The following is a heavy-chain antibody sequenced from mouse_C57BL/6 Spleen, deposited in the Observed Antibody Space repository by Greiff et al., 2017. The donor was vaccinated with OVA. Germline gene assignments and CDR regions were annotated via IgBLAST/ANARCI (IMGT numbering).Heavy chain of an antibody. CDR2: IDPSDSET. D-gene: IGHD1-1*01. J-gene: IGHJ2*01. CDR3: ARFYYYGSSYVDFDY. Sequence: QVQLQQPGAELVRPGSSVKLSCKASGYTFTSYWMPWVKQRPIQGLEWIGNIDPSDSETHYNQKFKDKATLTVDKSSSTAYMQLSSLTSEDSAVYYCARFYYYGSSYVDFDYWGQGTTLTVSS. CDR1: GYTFTSYW. V-gene: IGHV1-52*01.